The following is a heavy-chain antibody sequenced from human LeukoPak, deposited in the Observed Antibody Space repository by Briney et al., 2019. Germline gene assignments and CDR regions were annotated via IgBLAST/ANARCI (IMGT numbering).Heavy chain of an antibody. V-gene: IGHV4-38-2*02. CDR1: GYSISTGYY. CDR2: IYHSGSA. J-gene: IGHJ6*03. D-gene: IGHD1-14*01. Sequence: SETLSLTCTVSGYSISTGYYWGWIRQPPGKGLEWIGSIYHSGSAYYNPSLKSRVTISVDTSKNQFSLKLSSVTAADTAVYYCARPYRGTIGYYYYYMDVWGKGTTVTVSS. CDR3: ARPYRGTIGYYYYYMDV.